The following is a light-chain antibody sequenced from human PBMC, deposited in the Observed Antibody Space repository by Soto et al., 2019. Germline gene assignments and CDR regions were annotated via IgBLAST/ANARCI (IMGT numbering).Light chain of an antibody. Sequence: DIVMTQSPDSLSVSLGERAVINCKSSQRIFYSSNNKNYLVWYQQKSGQPPKMLIYWASTRESGVPDRFNGSGSGTDFTLTISNLQAEDVAVYFCQQYFNTPRTFGQGTRVEI. V-gene: IGKV4-1*01. CDR2: WAS. CDR1: QRIFYSSNNKNY. J-gene: IGKJ1*01. CDR3: QQYFNTPRT.